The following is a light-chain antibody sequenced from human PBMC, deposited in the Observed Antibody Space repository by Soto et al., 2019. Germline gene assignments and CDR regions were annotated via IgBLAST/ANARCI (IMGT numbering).Light chain of an antibody. CDR3: QQRSNMPPT. Sequence: DIQMTQSPSSLSASVGDRVTITCRASQSIGSYVNWYQQKPGKAPKLLIYAAFSLQSGVPSRFSGSGSGTEFTLTISSLQPEDFATYYCQQRSNMPPTFGQGTRVEIK. CDR2: AAF. CDR1: QSIGSY. J-gene: IGKJ5*01. V-gene: IGKV1-39*01.